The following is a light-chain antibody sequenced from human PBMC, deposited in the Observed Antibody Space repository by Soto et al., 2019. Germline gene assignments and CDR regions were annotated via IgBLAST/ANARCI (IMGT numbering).Light chain of an antibody. CDR1: QGIGNY. V-gene: IGKV1-27*01. CDR3: QNYKTAPWT. CDR2: AAS. Sequence: DIQMTQSPSSLSASVGERVTITCRASQGIGNYLAWYQQKAGKAPKLLMYAASTLQSGVPSHFSGSGSGTDFALTIASLQPEDVATYYCQNYKTAPWTFGQGTKVEVK. J-gene: IGKJ1*01.